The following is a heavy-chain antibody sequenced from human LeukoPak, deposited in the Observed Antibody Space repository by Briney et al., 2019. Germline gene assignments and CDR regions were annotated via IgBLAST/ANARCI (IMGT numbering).Heavy chain of an antibody. CDR3: AKGDKPVIAMVKFDY. CDR2: ISYDGSSK. V-gene: IGHV3-30*04. Sequence: PGGSLRLSCAASGFTFSSYAMHWVRQAPGKGLEWVAVISYDGSSKYYADSVKGRFTISRDNSKNTLYLQMNSLRAEDTAVYYCAKGDKPVIAMVKFDYWGQGTLVTVSS. CDR1: GFTFSSYA. D-gene: IGHD5-18*01. J-gene: IGHJ4*02.